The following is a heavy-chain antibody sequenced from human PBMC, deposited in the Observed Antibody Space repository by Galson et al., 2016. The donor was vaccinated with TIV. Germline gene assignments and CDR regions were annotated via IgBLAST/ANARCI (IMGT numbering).Heavy chain of an antibody. Sequence: SVKVSCKASGYTFSSYSINWVRQAPGQGLEWMGWISGYSGNTNYAQKFQGRVTMTTDTSTGTAYMELRSLRSDDTAVYYCARGATVTPYSFFDYWGQGTRVTVFS. CDR1: GYTFSSYS. V-gene: IGHV1-18*04. CDR3: ARGATVTPYSFFDY. CDR2: ISGYSGNT. J-gene: IGHJ4*02. D-gene: IGHD4-17*01.